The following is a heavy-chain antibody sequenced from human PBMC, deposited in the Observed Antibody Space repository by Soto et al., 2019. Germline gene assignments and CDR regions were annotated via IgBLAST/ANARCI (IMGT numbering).Heavy chain of an antibody. CDR3: ARDGYGNAFDI. D-gene: IGHD1-1*01. Sequence: EVQLVESGGGLVQPGGSLRLSCAASGFTFSSYDMHWVRQATGKGLEWVSAIGTAGDTYYPGSVKGRFTISRENAKNSLYLQMNSLRAGDTAVYYCARDGYGNAFDIWGQGTMATVSS. J-gene: IGHJ3*02. CDR2: IGTAGDT. V-gene: IGHV3-13*01. CDR1: GFTFSSYD.